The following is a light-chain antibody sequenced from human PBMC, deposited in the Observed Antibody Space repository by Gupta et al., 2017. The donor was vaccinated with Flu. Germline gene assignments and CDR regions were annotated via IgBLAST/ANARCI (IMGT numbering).Light chain of an antibody. CDR1: SPNIGAGYD. Sequence: QSVPTTPPSVSRAPGQTVTISCTGRSPNIGAGYDIHWYQQLPRTAPKLLIYGNSNRPSGVPDRFSCSKSGTSASLAIAGLQAEYEADYYCQSYDCSLSALYVFGTGTKVTVL. CDR3: QSYDCSLSALYV. CDR2: GNS. J-gene: IGLJ1*01. V-gene: IGLV1-40*01.